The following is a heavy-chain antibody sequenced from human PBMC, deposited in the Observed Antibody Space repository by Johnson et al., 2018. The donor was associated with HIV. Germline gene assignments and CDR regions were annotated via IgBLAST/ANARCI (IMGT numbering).Heavy chain of an antibody. Sequence: QVQLVESGGGVVQPGRSLRLSCAASGFTFSSYGMHWVRQAPGKGLEWVSVIFSGGSTYYADSVNGRFTISRDNSKNTLYLQMNSLRAEETALYYCARACRDGYTGDAFDIWGQGTMVTVSS. J-gene: IGHJ3*02. V-gene: IGHV3-NL1*01. CDR2: IFSGGST. CDR3: ARACRDGYTGDAFDI. CDR1: GFTFSSYG. D-gene: IGHD5-24*01.